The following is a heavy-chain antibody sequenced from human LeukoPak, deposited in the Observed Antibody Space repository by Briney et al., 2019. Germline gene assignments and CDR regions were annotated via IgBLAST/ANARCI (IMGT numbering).Heavy chain of an antibody. Sequence: PSQTLSLTCTVSGGSISSYYWSWIRQPPGKGLEWIGYIYYSGSTNYNPSLKSRVTISVDTSKNQFSLKLSSVTAADTAVYYCARVVVGYDSSGYHFDYWGQGTLVTVSS. D-gene: IGHD3-22*01. CDR2: IYYSGST. J-gene: IGHJ4*02. V-gene: IGHV4-59*01. CDR3: ARVVVGYDSSGYHFDY. CDR1: GGSISSYY.